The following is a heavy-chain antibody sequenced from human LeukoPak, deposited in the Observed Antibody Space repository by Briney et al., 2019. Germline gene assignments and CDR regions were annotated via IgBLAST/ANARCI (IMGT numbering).Heavy chain of an antibody. CDR3: ARDFFWSGPGYFDY. J-gene: IGHJ4*02. V-gene: IGHV3-21*01. CDR2: ISSSSSYI. D-gene: IGHD3-3*01. Sequence: GGSLRLSCAASGFTFSSYSMNWVRQAPGKGLEWVSSISSSSSYIYYADSVKGRFTISRDNAKNSLYLQMNSLRAEDTAVYYCARDFFWSGPGYFDYWGQGTLVTVSS. CDR1: GFTFSSYS.